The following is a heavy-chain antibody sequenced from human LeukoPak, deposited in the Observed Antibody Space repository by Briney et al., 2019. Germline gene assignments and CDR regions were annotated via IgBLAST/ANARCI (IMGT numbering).Heavy chain of an antibody. J-gene: IGHJ4*02. CDR3: ARDSRSSSSAYYFDY. D-gene: IGHD6-6*01. V-gene: IGHV1-69*05. CDR2: IIPIFGTA. Sequence: GASVKVSCKASGYTFTSYAISWVRQAPGQGLEWMGGIIPIFGTANYAQKFQGRVTITTDESTSTAYMELSSLRSDDTAVYYCARDSRSSSSAYYFDYWGQGTLVTVSS. CDR1: GYTFTSYA.